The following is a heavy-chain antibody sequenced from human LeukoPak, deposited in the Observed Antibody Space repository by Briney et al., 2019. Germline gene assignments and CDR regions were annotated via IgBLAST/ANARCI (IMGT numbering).Heavy chain of an antibody. CDR2: IYYSGST. CDR1: GGSISSSSYY. V-gene: IGHV4-39*01. CDR3: ARGGYCSGGSCYFDY. J-gene: IGHJ4*02. Sequence: SETLSLTCTVPGGSISSSSYYWGWIRQPPGKGLEWIGSIYYSGSTYYNPSLKSRVTISVDTSKNQFSLKLSSVTAADTAVYYCARGGYCSGGSCYFDYWGQGTLVTVSS. D-gene: IGHD2-15*01.